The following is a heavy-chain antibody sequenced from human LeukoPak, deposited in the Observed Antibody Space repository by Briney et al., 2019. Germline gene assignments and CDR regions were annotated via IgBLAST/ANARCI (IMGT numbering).Heavy chain of an antibody. V-gene: IGHV1-2*02. CDR1: GGTFSSYA. D-gene: IGHD3-16*01. J-gene: IGHJ4*02. CDR3: ARDGGSGDY. Sequence: ASVKVSCKASGGTFSSYAISWVRQAPGQGLEWMGWINPNSGGTNYAQKFQGRVTMTRDTSISTAYMELSRLRSDDTAVYYCARDGGSGDYWGQGTLVTVSS. CDR2: INPNSGGT.